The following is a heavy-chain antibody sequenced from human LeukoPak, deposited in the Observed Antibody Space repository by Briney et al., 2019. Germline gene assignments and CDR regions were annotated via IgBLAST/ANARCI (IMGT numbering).Heavy chain of an antibody. CDR1: GGSFSGYY. CDR3: ASVGYCSGGSCPARYYFDY. J-gene: IGHJ4*02. Sequence: SETLSLTCAVYGGSFSGYYWNWIRQPPGKGLEGIGEINHSGSTNYNPSLKSRVTISVDTSKNQFSLKLSSVTAADTAVYYCASVGYCSGGSCPARYYFDYWGQGTLVTVSS. V-gene: IGHV4-34*01. D-gene: IGHD2-15*01. CDR2: INHSGST.